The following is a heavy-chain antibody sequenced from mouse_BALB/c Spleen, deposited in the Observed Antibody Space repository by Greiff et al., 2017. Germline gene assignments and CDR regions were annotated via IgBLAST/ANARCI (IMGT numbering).Heavy chain of an antibody. Sequence: EVMLVESGGGLVQPGGSRKLSCAASGFTFSSFGMHWVRQAPEKGLEWVAYISSGSSTIYYADTVKGRFTISRDNPKNTLFLQMTSLRSEDTAMYYCAREGVYYDYSFDYWGQGTTLTVSS. CDR3: AREGVYYDYSFDY. V-gene: IGHV5-17*02. CDR1: GFTFSSFG. J-gene: IGHJ2*01. D-gene: IGHD2-4*01. CDR2: ISSGSSTI.